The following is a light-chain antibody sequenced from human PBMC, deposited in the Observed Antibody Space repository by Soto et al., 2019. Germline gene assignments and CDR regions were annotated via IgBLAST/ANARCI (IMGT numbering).Light chain of an antibody. Sequence: EILLTQSPGTLSLSPGGRAILSCRASQSLSNRYLAWYQQMPGRAPRLLIHGASIRAAGIPDRFSGSGSGTDFTLTINRLEPEDFAVYYCHHYDNSPPFPFGPGTRVDI. V-gene: IGKV3-20*01. CDR2: GAS. CDR1: QSLSNRY. J-gene: IGKJ3*01. CDR3: HHYDNSPPFP.